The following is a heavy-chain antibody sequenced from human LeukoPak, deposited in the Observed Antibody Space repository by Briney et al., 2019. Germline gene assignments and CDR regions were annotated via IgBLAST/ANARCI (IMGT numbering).Heavy chain of an antibody. J-gene: IGHJ5*02. Sequence: GGSLRLSCAASGFTFSSYAMHWVRQAPGKGLEWVAVISYDGSNKYCADSVKGRFTISRDNSKNTLYLQMNSLRAEDTAVYYCAREGGPWYSSSSNWFDPWGQGTLVTVSS. CDR3: AREGGPWYSSSSNWFDP. D-gene: IGHD6-13*01. CDR2: ISYDGSNK. V-gene: IGHV3-30-3*01. CDR1: GFTFSSYA.